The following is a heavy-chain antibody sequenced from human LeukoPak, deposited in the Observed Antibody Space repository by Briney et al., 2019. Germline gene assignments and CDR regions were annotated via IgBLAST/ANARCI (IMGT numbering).Heavy chain of an antibody. CDR2: IYHSGST. CDR3: ARNTITIFGEEHYFDY. J-gene: IGHJ4*02. Sequence: SETLSLTCTVSGGSISSGGYYWSWIRQPPGKGLEWFVYIYHSGSTYYNPSLKSRVTISVDTSKNQFSLKLSSVTAADTAVYYCARNTITIFGEEHYFDYWGQGTLVTVSS. CDR1: GGSISSGGYY. V-gene: IGHV4-30-2*01. D-gene: IGHD3-3*01.